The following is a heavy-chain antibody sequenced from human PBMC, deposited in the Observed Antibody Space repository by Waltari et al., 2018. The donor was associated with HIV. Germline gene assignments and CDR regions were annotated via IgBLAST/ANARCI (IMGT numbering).Heavy chain of an antibody. CDR3: ARILHGGMDV. V-gene: IGHV3-21*01. CDR2: ISSSSSYI. D-gene: IGHD3-3*01. CDR1: GFTISSYT. J-gene: IGHJ6*02. Sequence: EVRLVESGGGLVKPGGSLRLSCGASGFTISSYTMNWVRQAPGKGLEWVSSISSSSSYIYYADSVRGRFTISRDNAKNSLYLQMNSLRAEDTAVYYCARILHGGMDVWGQGTTVTISS.